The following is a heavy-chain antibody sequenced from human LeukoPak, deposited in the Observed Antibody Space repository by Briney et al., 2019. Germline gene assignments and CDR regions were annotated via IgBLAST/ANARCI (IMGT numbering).Heavy chain of an antibody. V-gene: IGHV3-23*01. J-gene: IGHJ4*02. Sequence: GGSLRLSCAASGFTFSSYAMSWVRQAPGKGLEWVSAISGSGGSTYYADSVKGRFTISRDNSKNTLYLQMNSLRAEDTAVYYCATPLIVVVPAAYRDYWGQGTLVTVSS. CDR2: ISGSGGST. D-gene: IGHD2-2*01. CDR1: GFTFSSYA. CDR3: ATPLIVVVPAAYRDY.